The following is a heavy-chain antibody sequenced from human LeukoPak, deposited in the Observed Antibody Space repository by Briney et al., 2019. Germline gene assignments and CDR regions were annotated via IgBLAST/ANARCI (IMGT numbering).Heavy chain of an antibody. CDR3: ARDPRWDSSGYFDY. CDR2: ISYDGSNK. D-gene: IGHD3-22*01. Sequence: GGSLRLSCAASGFTFSSYAMHWVRQASDKGLGWVAVISYDGSNKYYADSVKGRFTISRDNSKNTLYLQMNSLRAEDTAVYYCARDPRWDSSGYFDYWGQGTLVTVSS. CDR1: GFTFSSYA. V-gene: IGHV3-30*04. J-gene: IGHJ4*02.